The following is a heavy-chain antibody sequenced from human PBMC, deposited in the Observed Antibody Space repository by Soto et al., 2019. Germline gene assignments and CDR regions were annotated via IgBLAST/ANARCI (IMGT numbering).Heavy chain of an antibody. CDR2: TYYSGST. CDR1: GGSISSYY. CDR3: ARETAGIAAAGTYYFDY. J-gene: IGHJ4*02. D-gene: IGHD6-13*01. Sequence: SETLSLTCTVSGGSISSYYWSWIRQPPGKGLEWIGYTYYSGSTNYNPSLKSRVTISVDTSKNQFSLKLSSVTAADTAVYYCARETAGIAAAGTYYFDYWGQGTLVTVSS. V-gene: IGHV4-59*01.